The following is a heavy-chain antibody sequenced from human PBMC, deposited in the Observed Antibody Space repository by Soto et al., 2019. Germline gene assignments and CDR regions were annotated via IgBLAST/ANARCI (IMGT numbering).Heavy chain of an antibody. Sequence: GGSLRLSCAASGFTFSSYEMNWVRQAPGKGLEWVSYISSSGSTIYYADSVKGRFTISRDNAKNSLYLQMNSLRAEDTAVYYCARAPITLLWFGESPWYFDLWGRGTLVTVSS. J-gene: IGHJ2*01. D-gene: IGHD3-10*01. CDR3: ARAPITLLWFGESPWYFDL. CDR2: ISSSGSTI. V-gene: IGHV3-48*03. CDR1: GFTFSSYE.